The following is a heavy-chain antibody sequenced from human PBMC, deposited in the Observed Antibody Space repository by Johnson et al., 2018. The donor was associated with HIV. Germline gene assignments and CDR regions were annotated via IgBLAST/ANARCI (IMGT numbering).Heavy chain of an antibody. D-gene: IGHD2-2*01. J-gene: IGHJ3*02. Sequence: VQLVESGGGLVQPGGSLRLSCAASGFTVSSNYMNWVRQAPGKGLEWVSIIYSGGSTYYADSVEGRFTISRDNAKNSLYLQMNSLRAEDTAVYYCARNGLIPAAKGVAFDIWGQGTTVTVSS. CDR2: IYSGGST. CDR1: GFTVSSNY. V-gene: IGHV3-66*01. CDR3: ARNGLIPAAKGVAFDI.